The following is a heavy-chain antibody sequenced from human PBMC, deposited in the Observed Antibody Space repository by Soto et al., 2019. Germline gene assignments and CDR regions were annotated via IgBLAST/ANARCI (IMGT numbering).Heavy chain of an antibody. D-gene: IGHD1-1*01. Sequence: GGSLRLSCAVSGFTFSAYWMHWVRQVPGKGLTWVSRISDDGSTATYADSVKGRFVISRDDAKNSLYLEMNTLRADDSGLYYCARGPRVSSTGTGAHWGRGTLVTVSS. CDR2: ISDDGSTA. J-gene: IGHJ4*02. V-gene: IGHV3-74*01. CDR3: ARGPRVSSTGTGAH. CDR1: GFTFSAYW.